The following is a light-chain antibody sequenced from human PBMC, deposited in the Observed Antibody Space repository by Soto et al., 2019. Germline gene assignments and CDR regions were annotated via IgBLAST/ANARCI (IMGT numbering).Light chain of an antibody. CDR3: NSYRTVSTYV. V-gene: IGLV2-14*01. CDR2: DVG. CDR1: SSDIGGYNF. J-gene: IGLJ1*01. Sequence: QSALTQPASVSGSPGQSITIACTGTSSDIGGYNFVSWYQQHPGKAPKLLIYDVGNRPSGVSNRFSGSKSGNPASLTISGLQAEDEAHYYCNSYRTVSTYVFGTGTKLTVL.